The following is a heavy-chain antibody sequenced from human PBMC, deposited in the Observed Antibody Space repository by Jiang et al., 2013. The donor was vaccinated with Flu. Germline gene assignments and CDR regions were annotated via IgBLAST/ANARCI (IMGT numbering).Heavy chain of an antibody. J-gene: IGHJ4*02. CDR1: GGTFSNYA. V-gene: IGHV1-3*01. D-gene: IGHD1-7*01. CDR3: ATGVRITGTPYDY. Sequence: SGAEVKKPGSSVKVSCKASGGTFSNYAFSWVRQAPGQGLEWMGWINAGNGNTKYSQKFQGRVTITRDTSASTAYMELSSLRSEDTAVYYCATGVRITGTPYDYWGQGTLVTVSS. CDR2: INAGNGNT.